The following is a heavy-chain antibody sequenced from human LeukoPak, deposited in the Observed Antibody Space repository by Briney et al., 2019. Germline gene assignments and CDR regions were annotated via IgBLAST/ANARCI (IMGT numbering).Heavy chain of an antibody. Sequence: SETLSLTCTVSGGSISSSSYYWGWIRQPPGKGLEWIGSMFDSGSTYYNPSLKSRVTLSVDTSKNQFSLKLSSVTAADTAVYYCARLEGTYCSSTSCYYYYGMDVWGQGTTVTVSS. CDR1: GGSISSSSYY. CDR3: ARLEGTYCSSTSCYYYYGMDV. J-gene: IGHJ6*02. CDR2: MFDSGST. V-gene: IGHV4-39*01. D-gene: IGHD2-2*01.